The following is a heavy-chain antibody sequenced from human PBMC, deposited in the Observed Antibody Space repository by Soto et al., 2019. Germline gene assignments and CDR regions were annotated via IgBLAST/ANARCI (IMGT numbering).Heavy chain of an antibody. CDR3: ARFEQLVLH. CDR2: FIPIFGTL. J-gene: IGHJ1*01. CDR1: GGTFSNFA. D-gene: IGHD6-13*01. Sequence: QVQLVQSGAEVKKPGSSVKVSCKASGGTFSNFAISWVRQAPGQGLEWMGGFIPIFGTLNYAQRFQGRLTISADESTRTAYMELRRLRSEATAVYYCARFEQLVLHWGQGTRVTVSS. V-gene: IGHV1-69*01.